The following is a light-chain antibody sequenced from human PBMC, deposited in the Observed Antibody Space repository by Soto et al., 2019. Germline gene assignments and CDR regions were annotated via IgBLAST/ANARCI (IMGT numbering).Light chain of an antibody. V-gene: IGKV1-5*03. Sequence: DIQMTQSPSTLSASVGDRVTITCRASQSVSSSLAWYQQKPGKPPKLLIYKASRLETGVPSRFSGSGSGTDFTLTISILQPDDFATYYRQQYNNDFTFGGGTRVEIK. CDR1: QSVSSS. J-gene: IGKJ4*01. CDR3: QQYNNDFT. CDR2: KAS.